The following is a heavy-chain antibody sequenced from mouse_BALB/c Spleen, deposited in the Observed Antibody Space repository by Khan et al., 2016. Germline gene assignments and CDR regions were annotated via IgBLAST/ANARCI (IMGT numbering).Heavy chain of an antibody. CDR3: AHYYGSSYAMDY. V-gene: IGHV14-3*02. D-gene: IGHD1-1*01. J-gene: IGHJ4*01. CDR1: GFNINDTY. CDR2: IDPANGNT. Sequence: QLQQSGAELVKPGASVKLSCTASGFNINDTYMHWVKQRPEQGLEWIGRIDPANGNTKYDPKFQGKATITADTSSNTAYLQLSSLTSEDTAVYYCAHYYGSSYAMDYWGQGTSVTVSS.